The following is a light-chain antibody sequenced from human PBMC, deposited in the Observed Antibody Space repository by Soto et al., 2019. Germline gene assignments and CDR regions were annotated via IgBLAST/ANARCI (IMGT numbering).Light chain of an antibody. J-gene: IGKJ2*01. CDR3: QQYNNWPPPYT. Sequence: EIVMTQSPATLSVSPWERATLSCRASQSVSSNLAWYQQKPGQAPRLLIYGASTRATCIPARFSGSGSGTEFTLTISSLQSEDFAVYYCQQYNNWPPPYTFGQGTKLEIK. V-gene: IGKV3-15*01. CDR1: QSVSSN. CDR2: GAS.